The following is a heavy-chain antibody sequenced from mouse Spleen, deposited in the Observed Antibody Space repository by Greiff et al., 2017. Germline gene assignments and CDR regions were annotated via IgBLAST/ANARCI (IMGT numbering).Heavy chain of an antibody. CDR2: ISYDGSN. CDR1: GYSITSGYY. V-gene: IGHV3-6*01. J-gene: IGHJ2*01. D-gene: IGHD4-1*01. Sequence: VQLQQSGPGLVKPSQSLSLTCSVTGYSITSGYYWNWIRQFPGNKLEWMGYISYDGSNNYNPSLKNRISITRDTSKNQFFLKLNSVTTEDTATYYCAITGRRLYFDYWGQGTTLTVSS. CDR3: AITGRRLYFDY.